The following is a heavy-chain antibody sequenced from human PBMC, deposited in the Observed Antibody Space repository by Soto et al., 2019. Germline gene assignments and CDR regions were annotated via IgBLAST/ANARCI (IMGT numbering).Heavy chain of an antibody. CDR3: ARHSNRNYGLYFLDS. D-gene: IGHD4-4*01. V-gene: IGHV4-30-4*01. J-gene: IGHJ4*02. CDR2: IYYSGST. CDR1: GGSISSGGYY. Sequence: TLSLTCTVSGGSISSGGYYWSWIRQHPGKGLEWIGYIYYSGSTNYNPSLMSRVTISVDTSKNQFSLKVGSATAAATAFYYCARHSNRNYGLYFLDSWGRGALVTVSS.